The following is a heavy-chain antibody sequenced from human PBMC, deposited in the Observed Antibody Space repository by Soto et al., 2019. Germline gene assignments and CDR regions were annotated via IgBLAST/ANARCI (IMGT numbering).Heavy chain of an antibody. Sequence: QVQLVESGGGVVQPGRSLRLSCAASGFDFSSYGMHWVRQGPGKGLEWVAVISYDGSNKYYAESVKGRFTISRDNTKNTLFPQMNSLRAEDTAVYYCAKSHPITVISLEYWGQGNLVTVSS. CDR3: AKSHPITVISLEY. CDR1: GFDFSSYG. J-gene: IGHJ4*02. CDR2: ISYDGSNK. D-gene: IGHD3-16*02. V-gene: IGHV3-30*18.